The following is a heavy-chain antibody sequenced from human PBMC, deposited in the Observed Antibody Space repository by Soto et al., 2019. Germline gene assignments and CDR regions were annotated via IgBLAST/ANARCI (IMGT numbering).Heavy chain of an antibody. CDR1: GGTFGSYA. CDR3: ARSQGSSTSLEIYYYYYYGMDV. Sequence: QVQLVQSGAEVKKPGSSVKVSCKASGGTFGSYAISWVRQAPRQGLEWMGGIIPIPGTANYAQKFQGRVTIAADESTSTAYMELSSLRSEDTAVYYYARSQGSSTSLEIYYYYYYGMDVWGQGTTVTVSS. CDR2: IIPIPGTA. D-gene: IGHD2-2*01. V-gene: IGHV1-69*01. J-gene: IGHJ6*02.